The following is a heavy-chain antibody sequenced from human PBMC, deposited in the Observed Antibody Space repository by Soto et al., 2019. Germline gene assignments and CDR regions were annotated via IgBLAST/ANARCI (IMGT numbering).Heavy chain of an antibody. J-gene: IGHJ5*02. Sequence: QVQLVQSGAEVKKPGASVKVSCKASGYTFTSYNIHWVRQAPGQGLEWVGMINPRGFFTTYAQKFRGRVTMTGDTSTSVVYMERTNLRSEDTAVYYCARAAGRFGELFLFDPWGQGALVSVS. CDR2: INPRGFFT. V-gene: IGHV1-46*01. CDR3: ARAAGRFGELFLFDP. CDR1: GYTFTSYN. D-gene: IGHD3-10*01.